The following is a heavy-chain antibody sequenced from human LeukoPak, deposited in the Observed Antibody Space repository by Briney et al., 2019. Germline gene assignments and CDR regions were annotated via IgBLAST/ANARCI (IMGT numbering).Heavy chain of an antibody. Sequence: PGGSLRLSCVASGFTFSSYWMSWVRQAPGKGLEWVANIKQDRSEKYYVDSVKGRFTISRDNAKNSLYLQMNSLRAEDTAVYYCARDLELVNWFDPWGQGTLVTVSS. V-gene: IGHV3-7*01. CDR2: IKQDRSEK. D-gene: IGHD6-13*01. CDR3: ARDLELVNWFDP. CDR1: GFTFSSYW. J-gene: IGHJ5*02.